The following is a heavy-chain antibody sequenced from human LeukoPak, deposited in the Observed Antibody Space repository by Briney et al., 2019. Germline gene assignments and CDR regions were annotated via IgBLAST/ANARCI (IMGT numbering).Heavy chain of an antibody. CDR1: GGTFSNYA. Sequence: ASVKVSCKASGGTFSNYAVSWVRQALGQGLEWMGGFIPVFGPANYAQKFQGRVTITADESTSTAYMELSSLRSEDTAVYYCARAGEVYNSGSYLEYWGQGTLVTVSS. D-gene: IGHD6-19*01. V-gene: IGHV1-69*13. CDR2: FIPVFGPA. CDR3: ARAGEVYNSGSYLEY. J-gene: IGHJ4*02.